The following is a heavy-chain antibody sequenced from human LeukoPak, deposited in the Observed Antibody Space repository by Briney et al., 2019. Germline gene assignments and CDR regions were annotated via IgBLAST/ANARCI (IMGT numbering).Heavy chain of an antibody. D-gene: IGHD2-2*01. V-gene: IGHV4-39*07. Sequence: PSETLSLTCTVSGGSISSSSYYWGWIRQPPGKGLEWIGSIYYSGSTYYNPSLKSRVTISVDTSKNQFSLKLSSVTAADTAVYYCAREPTSSTNDAFDIWGQGTMVTVSS. CDR3: AREPTSSTNDAFDI. CDR2: IYYSGST. CDR1: GGSISSSSYY. J-gene: IGHJ3*02.